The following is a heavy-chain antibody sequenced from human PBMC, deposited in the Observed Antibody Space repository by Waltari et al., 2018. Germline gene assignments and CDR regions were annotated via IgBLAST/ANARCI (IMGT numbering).Heavy chain of an antibody. D-gene: IGHD5-18*01. CDR2: ISWNSGSI. V-gene: IGHV3-9*01. CDR3: ATQAVDTAMVDY. CDR1: GFTFDDSS. Sequence: EVQLVESGGGLVQPGRSLGLSCAASGFTFDDSSLHGSRQAPGKGLEWVSGISWNSGSIGYADSVKGRFTISRDNAKNSLYLQMNSLRAEDTALYYCATQAVDTAMVDYWGQGTLVTVSS. J-gene: IGHJ4*02.